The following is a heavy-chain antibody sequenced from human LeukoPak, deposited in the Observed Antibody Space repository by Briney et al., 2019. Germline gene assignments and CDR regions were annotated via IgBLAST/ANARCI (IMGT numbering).Heavy chain of an antibody. CDR1: GLTFSNAC. Sequence: PGGSLRLSCAASGLTFSNACMSWVRQAPGKGLEWVGFIRSKAYGGTTEYAASVKGRFTISRDDSKSIAYLQMNSLKTEDTAVYYCTRSRYDSHTTPYYFDYWGQGTLVTVSS. J-gene: IGHJ4*02. V-gene: IGHV3-49*04. D-gene: IGHD3-22*01. CDR2: IRSKAYGGTT. CDR3: TRSRYDSHTTPYYFDY.